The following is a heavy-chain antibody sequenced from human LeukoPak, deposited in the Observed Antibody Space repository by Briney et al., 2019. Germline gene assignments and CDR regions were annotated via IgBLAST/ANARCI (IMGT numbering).Heavy chain of an antibody. D-gene: IGHD1-7*01. CDR3: ARVGNYYNWFDP. CDR1: GGTFSSYA. V-gene: IGHV1-69*05. Sequence: SVKVSCKASGGTFSSYAISWVRQAPGQGLEWMGGIIPIFGTANYAQKFQGRVTITTDESTSTAYMELSSLRFEDTAVYYCARVGNYYNWFDPWGQGTLVTVSS. CDR2: IIPIFGTA. J-gene: IGHJ5*02.